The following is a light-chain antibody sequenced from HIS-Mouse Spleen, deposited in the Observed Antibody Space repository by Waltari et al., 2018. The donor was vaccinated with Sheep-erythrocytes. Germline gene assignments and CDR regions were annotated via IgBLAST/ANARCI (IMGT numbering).Light chain of an antibody. Sequence: QSALTQPASVSGSPGQSITISCTGTSSDVGSYNLVPWYQQHPGKAPKRMIYEGSKRPSGVSNRFSCSKSGNTASLTISGLQAEDEADYYCCSYAGSSTPWVFGGGTKLTVL. CDR3: CSYAGSSTPWV. V-gene: IGLV2-23*01. J-gene: IGLJ3*02. CDR1: SSDVGSYNL. CDR2: EGS.